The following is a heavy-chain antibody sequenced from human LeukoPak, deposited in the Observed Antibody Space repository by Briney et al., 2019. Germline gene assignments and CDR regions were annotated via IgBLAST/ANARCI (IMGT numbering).Heavy chain of an antibody. V-gene: IGHV1-2*02. J-gene: IGHJ5*02. CDR2: INPNSGGT. Sequence: ASVKVSCKASGYTFTGYYMHWVRQAPGQGLEWMGWINPNSGGTNYAQEFQGRVTMTRDTSISTAYMDLSRLRSDDTAVYYCARGMGVLVPAATWFDPWGQGTLVTVSS. D-gene: IGHD2-2*01. CDR1: GYTFTGYY. CDR3: ARGMGVLVPAATWFDP.